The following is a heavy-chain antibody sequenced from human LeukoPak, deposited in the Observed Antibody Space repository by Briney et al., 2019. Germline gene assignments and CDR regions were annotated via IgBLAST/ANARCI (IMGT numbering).Heavy chain of an antibody. V-gene: IGHV1-69*06. CDR2: IIPIFDTT. J-gene: IGHJ6*03. CDR1: GGTFSSYA. CDR3: ARAIRGSKIASRYYSYYMDI. D-gene: IGHD3-10*01. Sequence: GASVKVSCKASGGTFSSYAINWVRQAPGQGLEWMGGIIPIFDTTNYAQNFQGRVTITADKSTNTAYMELSSLRSEDTAVYYCARAIRGSKIASRYYSYYMDIWGKGTTVTVSS.